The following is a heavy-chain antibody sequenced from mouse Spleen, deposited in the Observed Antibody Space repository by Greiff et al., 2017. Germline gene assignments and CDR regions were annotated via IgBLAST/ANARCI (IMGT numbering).Heavy chain of an antibody. CDR3: ARKGYYSSYDY. CDR1: GYTFTSYW. D-gene: IGHD2-5*01. Sequence: VQLQQPGAELVKPGASVKLSCKASGYTFTSYWMHWVKQRPGQGLEWIGMIHPNSGSTNYNEKFKSKATLTVDKSSSTAYMQLSSLTSEDSAVYYCARKGYYSSYDYWGQGTTLTVSS. V-gene: IGHV1-64*01. J-gene: IGHJ2*01. CDR2: IHPNSGST.